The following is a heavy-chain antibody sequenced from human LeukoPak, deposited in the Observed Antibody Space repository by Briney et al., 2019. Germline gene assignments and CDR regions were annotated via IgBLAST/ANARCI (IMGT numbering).Heavy chain of an antibody. J-gene: IGHJ4*02. CDR2: INSDGSTT. D-gene: IGHD2-15*01. CDR1: GFTFSSNW. V-gene: IGHV3-74*01. Sequence: GGSLRLSCAASGFTFSSNWMHWVRQAPGEGLVWVSRINSDGSTTNYADSVKGRFTISRDNAKNTLYLQMSSLRAEDTAMYYCAFRYCSSGTCYPWLDYWGQGTLVTVSS. CDR3: AFRYCSSGTCYPWLDY.